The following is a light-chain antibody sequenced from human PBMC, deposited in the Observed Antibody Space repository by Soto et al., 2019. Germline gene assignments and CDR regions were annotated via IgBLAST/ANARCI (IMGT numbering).Light chain of an antibody. CDR2: EVS. CDR1: SSDVGGYNY. V-gene: IGLV2-14*01. CDR3: SSCTSSRGV. Sequence: QSALTQPASVSGSPGQSITISCTGTSSDVGGYNYVSWYQQHPGKAPKLMIYEVSNRPSGVSNRFSGSKSGNTASLTISGLQAEDEADYYCSSCTSSRGVFGTGTKLTVL. J-gene: IGLJ1*01.